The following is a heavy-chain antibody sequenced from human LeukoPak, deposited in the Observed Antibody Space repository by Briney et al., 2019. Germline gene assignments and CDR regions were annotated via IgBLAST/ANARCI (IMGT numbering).Heavy chain of an antibody. CDR2: ISSSSSYI. D-gene: IGHD4/OR15-4a*01. J-gene: IGHJ4*02. Sequence: GGSLRLSCAASGFTFSSYSMNWVRQAPGKGLEWVSSISSSSSYIYYADSVKGRFTISRDNAKNTVYLQMNSLRNEDTAVYYCARGIYGDPVAFDYWGQGTLVTVSS. V-gene: IGHV3-21*01. CDR1: GFTFSSYS. CDR3: ARGIYGDPVAFDY.